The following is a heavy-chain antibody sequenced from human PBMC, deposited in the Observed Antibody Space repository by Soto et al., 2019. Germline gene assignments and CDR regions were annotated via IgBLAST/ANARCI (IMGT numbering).Heavy chain of an antibody. J-gene: IGHJ6*02. V-gene: IGHV4-59*01. CDR2: IYYSGST. CDR1: GGSISRYY. CDR3: ARDGGSYYYGMDV. Sequence: PSETLSVTCTVSGGSISRYYWSWIRQPPGKGLEWIGYIYYSGSTNYNPSLKSRVTISVDTSKNQFSLKLSSVTAADTAVYYCARDGGSYYYGMDVWGQGTTVTVSS. D-gene: IGHD1-26*01.